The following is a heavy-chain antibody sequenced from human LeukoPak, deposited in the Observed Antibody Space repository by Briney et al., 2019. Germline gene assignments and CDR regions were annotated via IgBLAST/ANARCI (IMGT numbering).Heavy chain of an antibody. CDR1: GFTFSSYA. V-gene: IGHV3-23*01. CDR2: ISGSGGST. Sequence: GGSLRLSCAASGFTFSSYAMSWVRQAPGKGLEWVSSISGSGGSTYYADSVKGRFTISRDNSKNTLYLQMNSLRAEDTAVYYCAKDNSGTGGYYFDYWGQGTLVTVSS. CDR3: AKDNSGTGGYYFDY. D-gene: IGHD3-10*01. J-gene: IGHJ4*02.